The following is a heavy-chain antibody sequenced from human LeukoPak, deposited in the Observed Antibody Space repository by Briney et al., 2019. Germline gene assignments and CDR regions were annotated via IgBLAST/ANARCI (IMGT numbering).Heavy chain of an antibody. CDR2: ISGDGGST. D-gene: IGHD6-19*01. CDR3: ARGDQWLIHY. Sequence: GGSLRLSCAASGFTFHGHAMHWVRQVPGKGLEWVSLISGDGGSTYYADSVKGRFTISRDNSKNSLHLQMNSLTTEDTALYYCARGDQWLIHYWGQGTLVTVSS. J-gene: IGHJ4*02. CDR1: GFTFHGHA. V-gene: IGHV3-43*02.